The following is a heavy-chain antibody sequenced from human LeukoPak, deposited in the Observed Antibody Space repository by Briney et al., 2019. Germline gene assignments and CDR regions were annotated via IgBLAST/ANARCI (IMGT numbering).Heavy chain of an antibody. CDR3: ARGSDFTWGG. D-gene: IGHD3-16*01. Sequence: SETLSLTCTVSGDSINSLDLWSWVRQPPGKGLEWIGEMYLSGTTHSNPSVKSRVTISIDKSKNQFFLNLSSVTAADTAVYYCARGSDFTWGGWGQGILVTVSS. J-gene: IGHJ4*02. CDR1: GDSINSLDL. CDR2: MYLSGTT. V-gene: IGHV4-4*02.